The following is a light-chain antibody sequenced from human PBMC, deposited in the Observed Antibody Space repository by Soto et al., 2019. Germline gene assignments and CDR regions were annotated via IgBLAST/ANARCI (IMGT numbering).Light chain of an antibody. CDR2: EAS. CDR1: QGIGSW. Sequence: DIQKNPSPSSVSGSLGDRVTITCRASQGIGSWLAWYQQQPGKAPKLLIYEASSLQSGVPSRFSGIGSGTDFTLTISSLQPDDFATYYCQQANIFPITFGQGTRLEI. J-gene: IGKJ5*01. V-gene: IGKV1-12*01. CDR3: QQANIFPIT.